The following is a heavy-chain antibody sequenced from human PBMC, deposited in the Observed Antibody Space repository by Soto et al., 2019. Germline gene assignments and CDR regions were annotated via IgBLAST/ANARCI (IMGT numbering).Heavy chain of an antibody. D-gene: IGHD6-6*01. CDR2: MSLDGSNE. J-gene: IGHJ4*02. CDR1: GFSLRSDD. CDR3: AKGGWYRSSSRSDC. V-gene: IGHV3-30*18. Sequence: QVQVVESGGGVVQPGRSLTLSCVASGFSLRSDDMHWVRQAPGKGLEWVAVMSLDGSNEYYADSVRGRFAASRDASTSTLYLQMNSLRPEDTSLYYCAKGGWYRSSSRSDCWGRGTLVTVSS.